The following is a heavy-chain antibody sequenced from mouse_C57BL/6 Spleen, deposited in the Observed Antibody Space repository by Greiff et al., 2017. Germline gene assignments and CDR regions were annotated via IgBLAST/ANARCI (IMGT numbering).Heavy chain of an antibody. D-gene: IGHD2-4*01. J-gene: IGHJ3*01. V-gene: IGHV5-4*01. CDR1: GFTFSSYA. CDR2: ISAGGSYT. CDR3: ARPSYDYDGAWFAY. Sequence: EVQLQEPGGGLVKPGGSLKLSCAASGFTFSSYAMPWVRQTPEKRLEWVATISAGGSYTYYPDNVKGRFTISRDNAKNNLYLQMSHLKSEDTAMYYCARPSYDYDGAWFAYWGQGTLVTVSA.